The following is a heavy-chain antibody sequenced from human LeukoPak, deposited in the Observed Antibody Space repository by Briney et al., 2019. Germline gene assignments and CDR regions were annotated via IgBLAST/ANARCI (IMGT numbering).Heavy chain of an antibody. J-gene: IGHJ3*02. V-gene: IGHV4-59*08. CDR3: ARHASGDNGNAFDI. CDR1: GGSISNYY. D-gene: IGHD4-17*01. Sequence: SETLSLTCTVSGGSISNYYWSWIRQPPGKGLEWIGYIYYSGSTNYNPSLKSRVTISVDTSKNHFSLKLNSVTAADTAVSYCARHASGDNGNAFDIWGQGTMVTVS. CDR2: IYYSGST.